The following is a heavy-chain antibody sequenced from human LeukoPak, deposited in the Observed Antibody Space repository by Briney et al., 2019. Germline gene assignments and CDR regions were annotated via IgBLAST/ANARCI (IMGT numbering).Heavy chain of an antibody. CDR2: IWYDGSNK. CDR1: GFTFSSYG. V-gene: IGHV3-33*01. J-gene: IGHJ6*02. D-gene: IGHD6-13*01. Sequence: PGGSLRLSCAASGFTFSSYGMHWVRQAPGKGLEWVAVIWYDGSNKYYADSVKGRFTISRDNSKNTLYLQMNSLRAEDTAVYYCARGPWSAAGYNGMDVWGQGTTVTVSS. CDR3: ARGPWSAAGYNGMDV.